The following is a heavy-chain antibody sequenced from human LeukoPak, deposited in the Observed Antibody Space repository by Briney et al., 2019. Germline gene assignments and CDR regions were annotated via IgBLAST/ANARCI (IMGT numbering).Heavy chain of an antibody. J-gene: IGHJ4*02. Sequence: SGGSLRPSCAASGFTFSTYWMGWVRQAPGKGPEWVGNINQDETSIYFLESVKGRFTISRDNAKKSLYLQMNSLRDEDAAVYYCANLGPPGRDHYLESWGQGTLVTVSS. V-gene: IGHV3-7*01. CDR2: INQDETSI. D-gene: IGHD5-24*01. CDR1: GFTFSTYW. CDR3: ANLGPPGRDHYLES.